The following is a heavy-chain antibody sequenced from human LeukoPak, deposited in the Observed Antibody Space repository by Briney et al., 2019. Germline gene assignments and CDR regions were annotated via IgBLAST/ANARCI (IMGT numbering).Heavy chain of an antibody. V-gene: IGHV4-59*01. D-gene: IGHD3-22*01. CDR3: ARVQSAYDPHDY. CDR2: IYYSGST. Sequence: SETLSLTCTVSGGSISSYYWSWIRQPPGKGLEWIGYIYYSGSTNYNPSLKSRVTRSVDTSKNQFSLKLNSVTAADTAVYYCARVQSAYDPHDYWGQGTLVTVSS. J-gene: IGHJ4*02. CDR1: GGSISSYY.